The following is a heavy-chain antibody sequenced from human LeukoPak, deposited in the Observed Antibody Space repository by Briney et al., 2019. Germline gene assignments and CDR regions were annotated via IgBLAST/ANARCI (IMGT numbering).Heavy chain of an antibody. CDR2: IYHNGRT. D-gene: IGHD6-13*01. CDR1: GGSISSYY. V-gene: IGHV4-59*01. J-gene: IGHJ4*02. CDR3: ARVFRAAAVDY. Sequence: ASETLSLTCTVSGGSISSYYWSWIRQPPGKGLDWIGFIYHNGRTDYNPSLKSRVTISADTSENQFSLRLSSVTAADTAVYYCARVFRAAAVDYWGQGTLVTVSS.